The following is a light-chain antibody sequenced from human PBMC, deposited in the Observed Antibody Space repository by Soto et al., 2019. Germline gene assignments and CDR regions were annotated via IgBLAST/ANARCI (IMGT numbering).Light chain of an antibody. J-gene: IGKJ2*01. CDR2: GAS. V-gene: IGKV3-15*01. CDR3: QQYNNWPPMYT. CDR1: QSVSSN. Sequence: EIVMTQSPATLSVSPGERATLSCRASQSVSSNLAWYQQKPGQAPRLLIYGASTRATGIPARFSGRGSGTEFTLTISSLQSEDFAVYYCQQYNNWPPMYTFGQGTKLDIK.